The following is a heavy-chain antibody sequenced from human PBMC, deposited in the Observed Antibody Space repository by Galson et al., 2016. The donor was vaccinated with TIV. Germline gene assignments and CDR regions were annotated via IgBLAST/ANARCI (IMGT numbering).Heavy chain of an antibody. CDR1: GFSFDDYA. V-gene: IGHV3-9*01. CDR2: ISSNSVYI. Sequence: SLRLSCAASGFSFDDYAMHWVRQAPGKGLEWVSGISSNSVYIGYAGAVKGRITISRDNAQKSLNLQMNSLRGDDTALFYCAKGRGYSYGSPQDYYYGFDVWGQGTTVTVSS. J-gene: IGHJ6*02. CDR3: AKGRGYSYGSPQDYYYGFDV. D-gene: IGHD5-18*01.